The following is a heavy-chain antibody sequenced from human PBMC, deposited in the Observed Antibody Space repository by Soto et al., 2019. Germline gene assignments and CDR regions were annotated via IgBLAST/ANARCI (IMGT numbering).Heavy chain of an antibody. CDR2: IIPIFGTA. Sequence: QVQLVQSGAEVKKPGSSVKVSCKASGGTFSSYAISWVRQAPGQGLEWMGGIIPIFGTANYAQKFQGRVTITADESTSTAYMELSSLRSEDTAVYYCARDGIRYFDWPPPVYGMDVWGQGTTVTVSS. CDR3: ARDGIRYFDWPPPVYGMDV. V-gene: IGHV1-69*01. D-gene: IGHD3-9*01. CDR1: GGTFSSYA. J-gene: IGHJ6*02.